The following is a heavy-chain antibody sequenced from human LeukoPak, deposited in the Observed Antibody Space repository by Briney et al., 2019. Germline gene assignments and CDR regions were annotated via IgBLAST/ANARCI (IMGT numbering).Heavy chain of an antibody. CDR2: IYYSGST. D-gene: IGHD3-9*01. CDR1: GGSISSSSYY. V-gene: IGHV4-39*07. J-gene: IGHJ6*03. CDR3: ARDTLHAERELVCGYMDV. Sequence: SETLSLTCTVSGGSISSSSYYWGWIRQPPGKGLEWIGSIYYSGSTYYNPSLKSRVTISADTSKNQFSLKLSSVTAADTAVYYCARDTLHAERELVCGYMDVWGKGTTVTVSS.